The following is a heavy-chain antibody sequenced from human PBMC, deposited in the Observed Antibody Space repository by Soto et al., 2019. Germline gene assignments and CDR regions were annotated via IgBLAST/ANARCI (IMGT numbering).Heavy chain of an antibody. CDR1: GFTFSSYA. Sequence: LRLSCAASGFTFSSYAMSWVRQPPGKGLEWVSGMSGSGDSTYYADSVKGRFTISRDNSKNTLYLQMNSLRAEDTAVYYCAKVYDSSGHDAFDIWAKGQWSPSPQ. V-gene: IGHV3-23*01. CDR3: AKVYDSSGHDAFDI. CDR2: MSGSGDST. D-gene: IGHD3-22*01. J-gene: IGHJ3*02.